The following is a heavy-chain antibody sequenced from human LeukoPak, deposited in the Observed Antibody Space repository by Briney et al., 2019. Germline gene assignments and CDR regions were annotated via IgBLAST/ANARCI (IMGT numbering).Heavy chain of an antibody. J-gene: IGHJ4*02. CDR2: ISSDVSRT. Sequence: GGSLRLSCAASGFTFSSYAMSWVRQAPGKGLVWVSRISSDVSRTNYADSVKGRFTNSRDNAKNTVYLQMNSLRVEDTAVYYCVRGKPLAAAAGTDNFDYWGQGTLVTVSS. D-gene: IGHD6-13*01. CDR3: VRGKPLAAAAGTDNFDY. V-gene: IGHV3-74*01. CDR1: GFTFSSYA.